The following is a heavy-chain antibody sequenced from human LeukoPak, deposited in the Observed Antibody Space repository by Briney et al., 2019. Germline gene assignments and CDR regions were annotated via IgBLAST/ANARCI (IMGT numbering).Heavy chain of an antibody. J-gene: IGHJ4*02. CDR1: GGSISSGISY. D-gene: IGHD3-10*01. Sequence: PSAALSLTCRGSGGSISSGISYWSWIRQPPGEGLGWISYISDSGGSDYNPSLRGRVTISLDTSKNQLSLRLTSVTAADTAVYYCARHDIGYYGSGTYRFFDYWGQGTLVTVSS. CDR2: ISDSGGS. V-gene: IGHV4-61*01. CDR3: ARHDIGYYGSGTYRFFDY.